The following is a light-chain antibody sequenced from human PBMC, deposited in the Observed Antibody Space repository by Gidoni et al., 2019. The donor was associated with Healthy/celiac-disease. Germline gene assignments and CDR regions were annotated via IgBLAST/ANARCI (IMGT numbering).Light chain of an antibody. Sequence: DIQITQSPSSLSAFVGDRVTITCKASQDISNYLNWYQQKPGKAPKILIYDASNLETGVPSRFSGSGSGTDFTLTISRLQTEDSGTYYWKQYDNLPSFTFGPGTKVDIK. CDR3: KQYDNLPSFT. V-gene: IGKV1-33*01. CDR2: DAS. J-gene: IGKJ3*01. CDR1: QDISNY.